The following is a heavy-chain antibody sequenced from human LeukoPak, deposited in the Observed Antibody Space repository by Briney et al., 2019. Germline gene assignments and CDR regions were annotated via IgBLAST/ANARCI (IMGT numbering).Heavy chain of an antibody. V-gene: IGHV4-59*01. CDR2: IYYSGST. CDR1: GGSISSYY. J-gene: IGHJ3*02. CDR3: ARVAGGWPYDAFDI. Sequence: SETLSLTCTVSGGSISSYYWSWIRQPPGKGLEWIGYIYYSGSTNYNPSLKSRVTISVDTSKNQFSLKLSSVTAADTAVYYCARVAGGWPYDAFDIWGQGIVVTVSS. D-gene: IGHD6-19*01.